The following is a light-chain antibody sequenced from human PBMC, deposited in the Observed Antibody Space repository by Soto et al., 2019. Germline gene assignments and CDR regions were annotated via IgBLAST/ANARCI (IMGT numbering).Light chain of an antibody. CDR3: CSHTSSSPYV. J-gene: IGLJ1*01. V-gene: IGLV2-8*01. CDR1: SSDIGGYDH. Sequence: QSALTQPPSASGSPGQSVTISCTGTSSDIGGYDHVSWYRQDPGKAPKVMIYEVTKRPSGVPDRFSGSKAGNTASLTISGLQAEDEADYYCCSHTSSSPYVFGTGTKVTVL. CDR2: EVT.